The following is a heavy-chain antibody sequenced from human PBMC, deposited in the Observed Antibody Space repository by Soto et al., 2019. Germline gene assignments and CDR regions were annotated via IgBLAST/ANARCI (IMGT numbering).Heavy chain of an antibody. CDR3: ARRGAYYDFWSGYYARGFYYYYYMDV. J-gene: IGHJ6*03. D-gene: IGHD3-3*01. CDR1: GYTFTSYD. Sequence: ASVKVSCKASGYTFTSYDINWVRQATGQGLEWMGWMNPNCGNTGYAQKFQGRVTMTRNTSISTAYMELSSLRSEYTAVYYCARRGAYYDFWSGYYARGFYYYYYMDVWGKGTTVTVSS. V-gene: IGHV1-8*01. CDR2: MNPNCGNT.